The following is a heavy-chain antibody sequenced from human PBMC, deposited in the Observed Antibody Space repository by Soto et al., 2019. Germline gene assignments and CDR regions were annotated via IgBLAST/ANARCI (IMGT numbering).Heavy chain of an antibody. V-gene: IGHV3-48*01. CDR2: ISSISNTI. Sequence: EVQLVESGGGLVQPGGSLRLSCAASGFTFSTYSMSWVRQAPGKGLEWVSYISSISNTIYYADSVKGRFTISRDNAKNSLYLHMTSLSAGDTAVYYCARDRGCSGGICYRDLGYWGQGTLVTVSS. J-gene: IGHJ4*02. CDR1: GFTFSTYS. CDR3: ARDRGCSGGICYRDLGY. D-gene: IGHD2-15*01.